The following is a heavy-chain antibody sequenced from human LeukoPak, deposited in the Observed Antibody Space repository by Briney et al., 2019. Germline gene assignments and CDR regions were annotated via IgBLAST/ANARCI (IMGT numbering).Heavy chain of an antibody. Sequence: GGSLRLSCAASGFTFSSYGMHWVRQAPGKGLEWVAVIWYDGSNKYYADSVKGRFTISRDNSKNTLYLQMNSLRAEDTAVYYCARPYYYDSSGYYEYFQHWGQGTLVTVSS. J-gene: IGHJ1*01. D-gene: IGHD3-22*01. CDR3: ARPYYYDSSGYYEYFQH. CDR1: GFTFSSYG. V-gene: IGHV3-33*01. CDR2: IWYDGSNK.